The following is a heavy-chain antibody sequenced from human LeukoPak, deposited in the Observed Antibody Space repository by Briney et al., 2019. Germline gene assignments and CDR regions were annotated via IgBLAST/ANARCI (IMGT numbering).Heavy chain of an antibody. CDR3: AKRAPYYGGYVGYYFDY. CDR1: GFTFSSYA. J-gene: IGHJ4*02. CDR2: ISGSGGST. D-gene: IGHD5-12*01. Sequence: PGGSLRLSCAASGFTFSSYAMSWVRQAPRKGLEWVSAISGSGGSTYYADSVKGRFTISRDNSKNTLYLQMNSLRAEDTAVYYCAKRAPYYGGYVGYYFDYWGQGTLVTVSS. V-gene: IGHV3-23*01.